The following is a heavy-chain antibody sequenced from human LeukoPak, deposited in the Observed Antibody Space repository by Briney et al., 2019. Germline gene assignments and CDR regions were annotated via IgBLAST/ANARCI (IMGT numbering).Heavy chain of an antibody. V-gene: IGHV3-48*01. Sequence: PGGSLRLSCAASGFTFSTYSMNWVRQAPGKGLEWVSYISSSSITIYYTDSAKGRFIISRDNAKNSLYLQMNSLRAEDTAVYFCARDSGRERRDLDYWGQGTLVTVSS. D-gene: IGHD1-26*01. CDR2: ISSSSITI. J-gene: IGHJ4*02. CDR1: GFTFSTYS. CDR3: ARDSGRERRDLDY.